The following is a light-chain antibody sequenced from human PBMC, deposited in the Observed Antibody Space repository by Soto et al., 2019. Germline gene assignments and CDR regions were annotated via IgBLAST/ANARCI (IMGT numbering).Light chain of an antibody. Sequence: DIVMTQSPLSLPVTPGEPASISCRSSQSLLHSNGYNYLDWYLQKPGQSPQLLIYLGSNRASGVXDXXSGSGSGTDFTLKISRVEAEYVGVYYCMQALQTPWTFGQGTKVEIK. V-gene: IGKV2-28*01. CDR1: QSLLHSNGYNY. J-gene: IGKJ1*01. CDR3: MQALQTPWT. CDR2: LGS.